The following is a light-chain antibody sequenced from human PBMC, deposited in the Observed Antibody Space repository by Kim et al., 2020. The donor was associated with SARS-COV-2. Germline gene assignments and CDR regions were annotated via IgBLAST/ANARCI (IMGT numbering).Light chain of an antibody. CDR3: QQYNHYSA. CDR2: DAS. Sequence: DIQMTQSPSTLSASVGDRVTITCRASQSISNWLAWYQQKPGKAPKLLIYDASSLESGVPSRFSGSGSGTEFTLTISSLQPDDFATYYCQQYNHYSAFGQGTKVHIK. V-gene: IGKV1-5*01. J-gene: IGKJ1*01. CDR1: QSISNW.